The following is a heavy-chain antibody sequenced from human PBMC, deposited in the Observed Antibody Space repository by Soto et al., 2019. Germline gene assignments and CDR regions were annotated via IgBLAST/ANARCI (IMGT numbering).Heavy chain of an antibody. D-gene: IGHD6-25*01. Sequence: ESGGGLVKPGGSLRLSCVASGFAFNAYPMNWVRQPPGKGLEWVSSIDSVTRASFYADSVKGRFTISRDNAKNSLYLQMDSLRAEDTAVYYCATIRRSSGWPDYWGQGTLVTVSS. V-gene: IGHV3-21*01. CDR2: IDSVTRAS. CDR3: ATIRRSSGWPDY. J-gene: IGHJ4*02. CDR1: GFAFNAYP.